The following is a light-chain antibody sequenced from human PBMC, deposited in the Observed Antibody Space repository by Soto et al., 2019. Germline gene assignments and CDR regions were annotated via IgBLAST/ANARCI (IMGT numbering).Light chain of an antibody. V-gene: IGKV3-20*01. J-gene: IGKJ1*01. CDR2: DAS. CDR3: QQYNGYSTWT. CDR1: QSVSSSY. Sequence: EIVLTQSPGTLSLSPGERATLSCRASQSVSSSYLAWYQQKPGQAPRLLIYDASNRATGIPARFSGSGSGTEFTLTISSLQPDDFATYYCQQYNGYSTWTFGQGTKVDIK.